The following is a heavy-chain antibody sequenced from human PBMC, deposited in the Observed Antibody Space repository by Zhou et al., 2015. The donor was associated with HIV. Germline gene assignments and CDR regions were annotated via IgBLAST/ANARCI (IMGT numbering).Heavy chain of an antibody. D-gene: IGHD2-21*02. V-gene: IGHV3-9*01. J-gene: IGHJ4*02. Sequence: EVQLVESGGDLVQPGRSLRLSCAGSGFTFDNHGMNWVRQRPGKGLEWVSGISWSGGTIGYADSVKGRFTISRDNAKNSLYLQMNSLRAEDTAVYYCARDIVVVTATLLDYWGQGTLVTVSS. CDR2: ISWSGGTI. CDR3: ARDIVVVTATLLDY. CDR1: GFTFDNHG.